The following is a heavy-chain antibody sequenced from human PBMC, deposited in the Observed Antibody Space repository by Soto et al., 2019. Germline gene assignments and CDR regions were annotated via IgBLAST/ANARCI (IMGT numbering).Heavy chain of an antibody. D-gene: IGHD6-13*01. Sequence: PSETLSLTCTVSGGSISSYYWSWIGQRPGKGLEWIGYIYYSGSTNYNPSLKSRVTISVDTSKNQFSLKLSSVTAADTAVYYCARGIAAATNWFDPWGQGTLVTVSS. V-gene: IGHV4-59*12. CDR2: IYYSGST. J-gene: IGHJ5*02. CDR3: ARGIAAATNWFDP. CDR1: GGSISSYY.